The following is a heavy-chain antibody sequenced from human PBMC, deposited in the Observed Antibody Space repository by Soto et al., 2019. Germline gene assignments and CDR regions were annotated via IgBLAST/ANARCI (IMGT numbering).Heavy chain of an antibody. Sequence: PGGSLRLSCTASGFTFNHYAMSWVRQAPGKGLEWVSSVSGRGGSTKYADSVKGRFIISRDNSNSTLYLQMDSLRGEDTAVYYCAKDSTVTTSLYFYYYGFAVWGQGTTVPGSS. CDR2: VSGRGGST. J-gene: IGHJ6*02. D-gene: IGHD4-17*01. V-gene: IGHV3-23*01. CDR3: AKDSTVTTSLYFYYYGFAV. CDR1: GFTFNHYA.